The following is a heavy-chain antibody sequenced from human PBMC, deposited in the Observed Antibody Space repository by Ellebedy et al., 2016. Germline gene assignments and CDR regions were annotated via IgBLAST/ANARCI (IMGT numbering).Heavy chain of an antibody. D-gene: IGHD2-21*02. CDR3: ARGVTPQFDY. Sequence: SETLSLTCTVSGGSISDYFWSWIRQPAGKGLEWIGRIVSSGSTNYNPSLKSRVTMSVDTSNNKLSLKLNSVTAADKAVYYCARGVTPQFDYWGQGILVTVSS. CDR1: GGSISDYF. CDR2: IVSSGST. J-gene: IGHJ4*02. V-gene: IGHV4-4*07.